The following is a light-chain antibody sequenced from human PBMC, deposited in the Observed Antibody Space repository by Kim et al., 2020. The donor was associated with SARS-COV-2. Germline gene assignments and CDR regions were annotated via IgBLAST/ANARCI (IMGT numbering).Light chain of an antibody. V-gene: IGLV3-21*04. CDR1: NIGSKS. CDR3: QVWDSSSDHRV. Sequence: APGKTARITCGGNNIGSKSVHWYQQKPGQAPVLVIHYDRDRPSAIPERFSGSNSGNTATLTISRVEAGDEADYYCQVWDSSSDHRVFGGGTQLTVL. CDR2: YDR. J-gene: IGLJ3*02.